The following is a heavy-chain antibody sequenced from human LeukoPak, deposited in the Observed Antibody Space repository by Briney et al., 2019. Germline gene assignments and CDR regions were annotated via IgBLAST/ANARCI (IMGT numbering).Heavy chain of an antibody. V-gene: IGHV3-66*02. Sequence: GGSLRLSCVASGFTVSSNYMSWVRQAPGKGLEWVSVIYSGGSTYYADSVKGRFTISRDNSKNTLYLQMNSLRAEDTAVYYCARDSVYYDSNNWGQGTLVTVSS. CDR1: GFTVSSNY. D-gene: IGHD3-22*01. CDR3: ARDSVYYDSNN. CDR2: IYSGGST. J-gene: IGHJ4*02.